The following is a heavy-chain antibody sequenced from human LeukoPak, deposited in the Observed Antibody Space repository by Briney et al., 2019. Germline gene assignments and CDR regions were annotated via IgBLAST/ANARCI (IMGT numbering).Heavy chain of an antibody. D-gene: IGHD3-22*01. CDR2: IYYSGST. J-gene: IGHJ4*02. Sequence: SETLSLTCTVSGGSISSYYRSWIRQPPGKGLEWIGYIYYSGSTNYNPSLKSRVTISVDTSKNQFSLKLSSVTAADTAVYYCARYPPYYDSSDYWGQGTLVTVSS. V-gene: IGHV4-59*01. CDR3: ARYPPYYDSSDY. CDR1: GGSISSYY.